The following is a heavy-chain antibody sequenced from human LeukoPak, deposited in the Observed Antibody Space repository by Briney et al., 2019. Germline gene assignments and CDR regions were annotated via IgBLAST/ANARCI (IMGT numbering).Heavy chain of an antibody. CDR3: ARDHSGYFPAFDY. D-gene: IGHD3-22*01. V-gene: IGHV4-61*02. CDR1: GGSITGGNYY. Sequence: PSQTLSLTCTVSGGSITGGNYYWNWIRQPAGKGLEWIGRINTSGYTNYNPSLKSRVTISVDTSKNQFSLRLSSVTAADTAVYYCARDHSGYFPAFDYWGQGALVIVSS. CDR2: INTSGYT. J-gene: IGHJ4*02.